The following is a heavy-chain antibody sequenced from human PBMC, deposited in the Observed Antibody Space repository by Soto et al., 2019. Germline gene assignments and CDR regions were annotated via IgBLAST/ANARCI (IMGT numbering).Heavy chain of an antibody. V-gene: IGHV3-23*01. CDR3: AKGLDSRSYSELDC. CDR2: ISGGGGSA. J-gene: IGHJ4*02. D-gene: IGHD1-26*01. CDR1: GFTFNTCA. Sequence: GGSLRLSCAASGFTFNTCAMSWVRQAPGKGLEWVAGISGGGGSAFYAYSEKGRFTISRDTSKDTLYLQMNSLRPEDTVVYYCAKGLDSRSYSELDCWGQGNLVTVSS.